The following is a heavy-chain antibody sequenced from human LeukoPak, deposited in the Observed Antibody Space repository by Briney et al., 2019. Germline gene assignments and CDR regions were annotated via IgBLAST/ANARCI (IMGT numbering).Heavy chain of an antibody. D-gene: IGHD2-2*01. CDR1: GFTFSSYA. CDR2: ISGSGGST. Sequence: GGSLRLSCAASGFTFSSYAMSWVRQAPGKGLEWVSAISGSGGSTYYADSVEGRFTISRDNSKNTLYLQMDSLRAEDTAVYYCAKDPDIVVVPAAHFDYWGQGTLVTVSS. J-gene: IGHJ4*02. CDR3: AKDPDIVVVPAAHFDY. V-gene: IGHV3-23*01.